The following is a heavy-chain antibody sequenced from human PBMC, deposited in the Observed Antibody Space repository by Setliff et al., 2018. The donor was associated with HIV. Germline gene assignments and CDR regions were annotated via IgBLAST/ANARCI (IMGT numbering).Heavy chain of an antibody. Sequence: WSLRLSCAASGFIFDRYGMHWVRQAPGKGLEWVALIWYDGSHETYADSVRGRFSISRDNSKNTLYLQMDSLRPEDTGFYYCAKDPFTSSWYGFDYWGQGALVTVSS. V-gene: IGHV3-30*02. CDR1: GFIFDRYG. J-gene: IGHJ4*02. D-gene: IGHD6-13*01. CDR3: AKDPFTSSWYGFDY. CDR2: IWYDGSHE.